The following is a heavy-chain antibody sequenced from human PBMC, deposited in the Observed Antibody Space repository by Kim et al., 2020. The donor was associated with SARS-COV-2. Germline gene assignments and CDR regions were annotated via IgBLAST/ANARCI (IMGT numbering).Heavy chain of an antibody. V-gene: IGHV4-34*01. J-gene: IGHJ4*02. CDR3: ARGRSFDY. CDR2: GST. Sequence: GSTNSNQSLKSRVTISVDAAKNQFSLKLSSVTSADTAVYYCARGRSFDYWGQGTLVTVSS.